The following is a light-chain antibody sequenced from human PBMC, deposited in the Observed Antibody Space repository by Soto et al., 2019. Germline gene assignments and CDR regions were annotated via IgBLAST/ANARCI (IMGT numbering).Light chain of an antibody. CDR2: GNT. Sequence: QSVLTQPPSVSGAPGQRVIISCTGSTSNIGAGYNVYWYQQLPGTAPKLLIYGNTNRPSGVPDRFSGSKSGTSASLAITGLQAEDEADYYCQSYDNSLSGSGVFGTGTQLTVL. CDR1: TSNIGAGYN. CDR3: QSYDNSLSGSGV. J-gene: IGLJ1*01. V-gene: IGLV1-40*01.